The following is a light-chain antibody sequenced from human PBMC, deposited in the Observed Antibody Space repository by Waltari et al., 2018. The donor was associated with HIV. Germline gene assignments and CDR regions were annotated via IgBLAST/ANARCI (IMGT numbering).Light chain of an antibody. CDR1: QTVNHN. CDR2: DAS. CDR3: QHYNNWPLA. J-gene: IGKJ1*01. Sequence: ERVMTQSPVTLSVSPGERATLSCRASQTVNHNLAWDQQKPGQAPRLLIYDASTRATGIPARFSGSGSGTEFTLTISSLQSEDFAVYYCQHYNNWPLAFGQGTKVEIK. V-gene: IGKV3-15*01.